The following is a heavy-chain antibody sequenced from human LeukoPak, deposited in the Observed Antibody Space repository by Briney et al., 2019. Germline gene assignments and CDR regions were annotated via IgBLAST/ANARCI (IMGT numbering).Heavy chain of an antibody. CDR2: IYYSGST. D-gene: IGHD3-16*02. CDR1: GGSISSSSYY. V-gene: IGHV4-39*01. Sequence: SETLSLTRTVSGGSISSSSYYWGWIRQPPAKGLEWIGSIYYSGSTYYNPSLKSRVTISVDTSKNQFSLKLSPVTAVDTAVYYCARAIVWGSYPFDYWGQGTLVTVSS. CDR3: ARAIVWGSYPFDY. J-gene: IGHJ4*02.